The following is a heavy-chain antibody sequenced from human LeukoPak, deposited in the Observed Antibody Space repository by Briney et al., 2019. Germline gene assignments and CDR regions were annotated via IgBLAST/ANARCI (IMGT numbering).Heavy chain of an antibody. CDR1: GLTFSSYS. J-gene: IGHJ3*02. CDR2: ISSSSSSYI. V-gene: IGHV3-21*01. D-gene: IGHD3-16*01. CDR3: ARDGGSILGHAFDI. Sequence: GGSLRLSCEASGLTFSSYSMNWYRQAPGKGLEWVSSISSSSSSYIYYADSVKGRFTISRDNAKNSLYLQMNSLRAEDTAVYYCARDGGSILGHAFDIWGQGTMVTVSS.